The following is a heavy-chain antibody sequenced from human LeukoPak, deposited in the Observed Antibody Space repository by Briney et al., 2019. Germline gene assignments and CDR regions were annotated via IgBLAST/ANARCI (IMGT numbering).Heavy chain of an antibody. J-gene: IGHJ6*03. CDR1: GYTFTNYG. CDR3: ARDLITGTTWYHYYMDV. D-gene: IGHD1-20*01. Sequence: GASVTVSCKASGYTFTNYGLSWVRQGPGQGPEWMGWIGTHNGNTNYAQRFQGRVTMTTDTSTSTTYMELRSLRSDDTAVFYCARDLITGTTWYHYYMDVWGKGTTVTVSS. CDR2: IGTHNGNT. V-gene: IGHV1-18*01.